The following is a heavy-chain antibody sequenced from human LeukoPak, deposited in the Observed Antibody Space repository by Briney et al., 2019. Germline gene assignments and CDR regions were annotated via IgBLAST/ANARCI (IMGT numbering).Heavy chain of an antibody. V-gene: IGHV1-69*13. Sequence: GASVKVSCKASGGTFSSYAISWVRQAPGQGLGWMGGIIPIFGTANYAQKFQGRVTITADESTSTAYMELSSLRSEDTAVYYCARGGVNTFDYWGQGTLVTVSS. CDR1: GGTFSSYA. CDR2: IIPIFGTA. CDR3: ARGGVNTFDY. D-gene: IGHD1/OR15-1a*01. J-gene: IGHJ4*02.